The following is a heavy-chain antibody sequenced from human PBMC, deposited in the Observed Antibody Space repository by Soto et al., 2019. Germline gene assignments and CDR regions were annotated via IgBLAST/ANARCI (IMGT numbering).Heavy chain of an antibody. D-gene: IGHD6-13*01. CDR2: IIPIFGTA. V-gene: IGHV1-69*06. Sequence: ASVKVSCKASGGTFSSYAISWGRQAPGQGLEWMGGIIPIFGTANYAQKFQGRVTIAADKSTSTAYMELSSLRSEDTAVYYCTRRLGSSWYKGEDAFDIWGQGTIVTLSS. CDR1: GGTFSSYA. CDR3: TRRLGSSWYKGEDAFDI. J-gene: IGHJ3*02.